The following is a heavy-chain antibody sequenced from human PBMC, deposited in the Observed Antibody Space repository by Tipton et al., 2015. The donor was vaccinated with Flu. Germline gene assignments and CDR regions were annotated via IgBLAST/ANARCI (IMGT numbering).Heavy chain of an antibody. J-gene: IGHJ4*02. D-gene: IGHD5-24*01. Sequence: TLSLTCTVSGDSVSSGRYYWSWLRQTPGKGLEWIGYIYYSGSTTYNPSLRTRVNISIDTSKKQFSLEVSAVITAYTAMYYCARVPFGDGYDYYFDFWGQGILVTVSS. CDR3: ARVPFGDGYDYYFDF. V-gene: IGHV4-61*01. CDR2: IYYSGST. CDR1: GDSVSSGRYY.